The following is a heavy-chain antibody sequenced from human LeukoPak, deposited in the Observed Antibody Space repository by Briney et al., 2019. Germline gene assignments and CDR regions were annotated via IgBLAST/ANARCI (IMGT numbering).Heavy chain of an antibody. CDR2: IYHSGST. J-gene: IGHJ4*02. V-gene: IGHV4-38-2*02. D-gene: IGHD6-19*01. Sequence: RTSETLSLTCTVSGYSISSGYYWGWIRQPPGKGLEWIGSIYHSGSTYYNPSLKSRVTISVDTSKNQFSLKLSSVTAADTAVYYCARLSSGWWTLDYWGQGTLVTVSS. CDR3: ARLSSGWWTLDY. CDR1: GYSISSGYY.